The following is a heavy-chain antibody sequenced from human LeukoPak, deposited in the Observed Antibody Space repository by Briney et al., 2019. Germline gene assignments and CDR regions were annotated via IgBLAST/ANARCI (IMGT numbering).Heavy chain of an antibody. Sequence: PSETLSLTCTVSGGSISSYYWSWIRQPPGKGLEWIGYIYYSGSTNYNPSLKSRVTISVDTSKNQFSLKLSSVTAADTAVYYCARRGRSSIWDFDYWGQGTLVTVSS. CDR2: IYYSGST. CDR3: ARRGRSSIWDFDY. J-gene: IGHJ4*02. V-gene: IGHV4-59*01. D-gene: IGHD6-13*01. CDR1: GGSISSYY.